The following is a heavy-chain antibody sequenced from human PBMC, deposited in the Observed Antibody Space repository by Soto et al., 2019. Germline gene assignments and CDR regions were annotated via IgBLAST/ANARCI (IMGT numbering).Heavy chain of an antibody. J-gene: IGHJ4*02. V-gene: IGHV3-23*01. CDR2: ISGSGGST. CDR3: AKDLRDSSSWYVTGYFDY. Sequence: GGSLRLSCAASGFTFSSYAMSWVRQAPGKGLEWVSAISGSGGSTYYADSVKGRFTISRDNSKNTLYLQMNSLRAEDTAVYYCAKDLRDSSSWYVTGYFDYWGQGTLVTVS. CDR1: GFTFSSYA. D-gene: IGHD6-13*01.